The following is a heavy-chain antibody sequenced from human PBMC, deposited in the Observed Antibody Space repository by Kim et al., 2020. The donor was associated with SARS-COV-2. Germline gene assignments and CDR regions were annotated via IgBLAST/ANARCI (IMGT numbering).Heavy chain of an antibody. J-gene: IGHJ6*02. V-gene: IGHV3-7*01. CDR3: AREMLIHAVAEGYYYYGMDV. CDR2: IKQDGSEK. CDR1: GFTFSSYW. D-gene: IGHD6-19*01. Sequence: GGSLRLSCAASGFTFSSYWMSWVRQAPGKGLEWVANIKQDGSEKYYVDSVKGRFTISRDNAKNSLYLQMNSLRAEDTAVYYCAREMLIHAVAEGYYYYGMDVWGQGTTVTVSS.